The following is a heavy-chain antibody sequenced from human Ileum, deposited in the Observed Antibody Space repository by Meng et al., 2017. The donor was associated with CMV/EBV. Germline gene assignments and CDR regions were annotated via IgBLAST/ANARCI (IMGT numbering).Heavy chain of an antibody. Sequence: SQTPSLTRAISGDSVPSDSAAWNRNRQSRSRGLEWLGWTYYRSKWYNDYAVSVKSRISINLDTSKNQFSLQLNSVTPEDTAVYYCARFRREGGRYCYYYGMDVWGQGTTVTVSS. V-gene: IGHV6-1*01. CDR1: GDSVPSDSAA. CDR3: ARFRREGGRYCYYYGMDV. D-gene: IGHD1-26*01. CDR2: TYYRSKWYN. J-gene: IGHJ6*02.